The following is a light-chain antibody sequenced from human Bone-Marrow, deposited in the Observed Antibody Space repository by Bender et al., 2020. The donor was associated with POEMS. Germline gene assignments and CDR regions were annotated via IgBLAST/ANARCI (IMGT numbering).Light chain of an antibody. CDR1: SSNTGSGYD. Sequence: QSVLTQPPSVSGAPGQRVTISCTGSSSNTGSGYDINWYQHLPGTAPKLLIYGYNNRPSGVPDRFSGSIDSSSNSASLTISGLKTEDEADYYCQSYDSTTLWVFGGGTKLTVL. J-gene: IGLJ3*02. CDR3: QSYDSTTLWV. V-gene: IGLV1-40*01. CDR2: GYN.